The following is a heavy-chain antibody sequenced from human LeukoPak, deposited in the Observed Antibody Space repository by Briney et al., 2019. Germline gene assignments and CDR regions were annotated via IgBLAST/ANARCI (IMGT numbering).Heavy chain of an antibody. CDR3: ARDSDWAFDY. Sequence: GGSLRLSCAASGFSFNTYSMNWVRQAPGKGLEWLSYVKSGNYDIQYADSVTGRFTVSRDSATNSLYLQMNDLKAEDTAVYYCARDSDWAFDYWGQGSLVTVSS. CDR1: GFSFNTYS. D-gene: IGHD3-9*01. J-gene: IGHJ4*02. V-gene: IGHV3-48*01. CDR2: VKSGNYDI.